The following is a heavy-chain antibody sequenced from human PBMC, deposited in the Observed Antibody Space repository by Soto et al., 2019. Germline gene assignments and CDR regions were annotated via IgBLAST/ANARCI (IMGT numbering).Heavy chain of an antibody. D-gene: IGHD3-9*01. CDR1: GFTFSSYS. CDR3: ARGLNIVRYFDWSSGSWFDP. CDR2: ISSGSSYI. J-gene: IGHJ5*02. Sequence: GGSLRLSCAASGFTFSSYSMNWVRQAPGKGLEWVSSISSGSSYIYYADSVKGRFTISRDNAKNSLYLQMNSLRAEDTAVYYCARGLNIVRYFDWSSGSWFDPWGQGTLVTVSS. V-gene: IGHV3-21*01.